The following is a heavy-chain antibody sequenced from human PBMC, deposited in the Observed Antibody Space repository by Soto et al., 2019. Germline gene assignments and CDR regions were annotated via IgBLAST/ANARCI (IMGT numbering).Heavy chain of an antibody. D-gene: IGHD6-13*01. CDR3: ARDRITAAGTHY. J-gene: IGHJ4*02. Sequence: ASVKVSCKASGYTFTSYTLHWVRQAPGQRLEWMGCINAGNGDTKYSLKFQDRVTITRDTSASTAYMEVSSLRSEDTAIYYCARDRITAAGTHYWGQGTLVPVSS. CDR1: GYTFTSYT. CDR2: INAGNGDT. V-gene: IGHV1-3*01.